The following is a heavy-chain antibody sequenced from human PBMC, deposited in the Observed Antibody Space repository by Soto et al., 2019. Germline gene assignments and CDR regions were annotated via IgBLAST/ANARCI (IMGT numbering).Heavy chain of an antibody. CDR2: ISGSGGTT. V-gene: IGHV3-23*01. CDR3: AKVRSTTIFDVVSLFDY. Sequence: VGSLRLSCASSVFTFSSYAMSCVRHSPGKWLECVSTISGSGGTTYYADSVKGRFTISRDNSKNTLYLQMNSLRAEDTAVYYCAKVRSTTIFDVVSLFDYWGQGTLVTVSS. D-gene: IGHD3-3*01. CDR1: VFTFSSYA. J-gene: IGHJ4*02.